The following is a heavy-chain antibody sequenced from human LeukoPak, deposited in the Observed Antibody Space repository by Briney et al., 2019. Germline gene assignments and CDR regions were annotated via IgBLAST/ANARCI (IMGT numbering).Heavy chain of an antibody. CDR1: GYTFTNSD. D-gene: IGHD3-22*01. CDR2: MNPNSGNT. CDR3: AGGYYDNRGYYFAF. Sequence: ASVKVSCKASGYTFTNSDINWVRQATGQGLEWMGWMNPNSGNTGYAQKFQGRVTMTKNTSISTAYMELSSLRSEDTAVYYCAGGYYDNRGYYFAFWGQGTLVTVSS. V-gene: IGHV1-8*01. J-gene: IGHJ1*01.